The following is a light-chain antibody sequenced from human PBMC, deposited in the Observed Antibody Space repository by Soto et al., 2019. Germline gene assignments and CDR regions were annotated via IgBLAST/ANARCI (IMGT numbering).Light chain of an antibody. Sequence: DLQMTQSPSSLSASVGDRVTITCRANQSINSYLNWYQQKPGKAPKLLISAASSLQSGVPSRFSGSGSGTDFTLTISSLQPEDFATYYCQQSYSTLFTFGPGTEVDIK. CDR1: QSINSY. CDR3: QQSYSTLFT. J-gene: IGKJ3*01. CDR2: AAS. V-gene: IGKV1-39*01.